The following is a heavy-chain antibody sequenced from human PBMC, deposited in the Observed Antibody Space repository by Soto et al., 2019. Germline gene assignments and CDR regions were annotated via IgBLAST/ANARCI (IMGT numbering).Heavy chain of an antibody. CDR3: ASQRDRYSIDY. Sequence: WETLTLTCSGSGDSITNTTYYWDWIRQPPGKGLEWLGSVYKSGSTYYNPSLKSPVTVSVDTAKNQFSLELDSVTAADTAVYYCASQRDRYSIDYWGQGSLVTVSS. CDR2: VYKSGST. D-gene: IGHD4-4*01. CDR1: GDSITNTTYY. J-gene: IGHJ4*02. V-gene: IGHV4-39*01.